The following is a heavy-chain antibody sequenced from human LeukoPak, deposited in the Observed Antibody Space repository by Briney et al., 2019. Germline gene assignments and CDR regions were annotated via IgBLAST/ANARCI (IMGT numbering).Heavy chain of an antibody. D-gene: IGHD2-2*01. CDR3: ARRVVVVPAAIEGGFDP. Sequence: PSETLSLTCAVYGGSFSGYYWSWIRQPPGKGLEWIGEINHSGSTNHNPSLKSRVTISVDTSKNQFSLKLSSVTAADTAVYYCARRVVVVPAAIEGGFDPWGQGTLVTVSS. J-gene: IGHJ5*02. CDR2: INHSGST. V-gene: IGHV4-34*01. CDR1: GGSFSGYY.